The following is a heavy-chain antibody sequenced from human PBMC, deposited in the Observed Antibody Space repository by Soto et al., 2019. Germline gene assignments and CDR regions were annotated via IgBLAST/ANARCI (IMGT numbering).Heavy chain of an antibody. CDR2: ISAYNGNT. CDR1: GYTFTSYG. J-gene: IGHJ4*02. V-gene: IGHV1-18*04. Sequence: ASVKVSCKASGYTFTSYGISWVRQAPGQGLEWMGWISAYNGNTNYAQKLQGRVTMTTDTSTSTAYMELRSLRSDDTAVYYCARDLGAVYDSSGYHDYWGQGTLVTVSS. CDR3: ARDLGAVYDSSGYHDY. D-gene: IGHD3-22*01.